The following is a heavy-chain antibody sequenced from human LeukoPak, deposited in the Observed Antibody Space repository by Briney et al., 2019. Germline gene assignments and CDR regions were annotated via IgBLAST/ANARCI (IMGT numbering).Heavy chain of an antibody. CDR3: ASATLRCSGGSCYEMDV. J-gene: IGHJ6*04. V-gene: IGHV1-46*01. Sequence: GASVKVSCKASGYTFTSYYIHWVRQAPGQGLEWMGVLYPSVVSTTYAQKFQGRVTITADKSTSTACMELSSLRSEDTAVYYCASATLRCSGGSCYEMDVWGKGTTVTVSS. CDR2: LYPSVVST. D-gene: IGHD2-15*01. CDR1: GYTFTSYY.